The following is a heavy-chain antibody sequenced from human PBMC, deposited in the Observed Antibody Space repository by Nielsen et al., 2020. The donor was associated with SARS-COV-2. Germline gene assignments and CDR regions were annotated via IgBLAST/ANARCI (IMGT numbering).Heavy chain of an antibody. CDR3: ARDDYGSGGFDY. CDR2: ISSSSSYI. V-gene: IGHV3-21*04. D-gene: IGHD3-10*01. J-gene: IGHJ4*02. Sequence: GGSLRLSCAASGFTFSSYSMNWVRQVPGKGLEWVSSISSSSSYIYYADSVKGRFTISRDNAKNSLYLQMNSLRAEDTAVYYCARDDYGSGGFDYWGQGTLVTVSS. CDR1: GFTFSSYS.